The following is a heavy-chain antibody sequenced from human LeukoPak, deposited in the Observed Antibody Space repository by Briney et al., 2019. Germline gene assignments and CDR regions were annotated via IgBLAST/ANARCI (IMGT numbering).Heavy chain of an antibody. V-gene: IGHV1-2*02. D-gene: IGHD6-19*01. CDR3: ARVAMAGPELDY. Sequence: ASVKVSCKGSGYTFTGHYMHWVRQAPGQGLDWMGWINPNSGGTNYAQKFQGRVTLTRDTSISTAYMELRRLRSDDTAVYFCARVAMAGPELDYWGQGTLVTVSS. J-gene: IGHJ4*02. CDR2: INPNSGGT. CDR1: GYTFTGHY.